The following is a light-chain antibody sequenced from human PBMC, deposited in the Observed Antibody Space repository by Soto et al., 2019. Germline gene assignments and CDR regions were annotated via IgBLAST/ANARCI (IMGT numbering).Light chain of an antibody. CDR3: SSHAGSNNYV. CDR1: SSDVGGYNY. CDR2: EVS. V-gene: IGLV2-8*01. J-gene: IGLJ1*01. Sequence: QSALTQPASVSGSPGQSITISCTGTSSDVGGYNYVSWYQQHPDKAPKLMIYEVSNRPSGVPDRFSGSKSGNTASLTVSGLQAEDEADYYCSSHAGSNNYVFGTGTKLTVL.